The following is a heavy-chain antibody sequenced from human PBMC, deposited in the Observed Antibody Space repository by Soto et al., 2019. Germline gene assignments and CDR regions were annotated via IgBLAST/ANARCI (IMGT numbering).Heavy chain of an antibody. CDR2: MNPNSGNT. Sequence: ASAKVSCKASGYTFTSYDINWVRQATGQGLEWMGWMNPNSGNTGYAQKFQGRVTMTRNTSISTAYMELSSLRSEDTAVYYCARGVRSLDCSSTSCLLRYYMDVWGKGTTVTVSS. CDR3: ARGVRSLDCSSTSCLLRYYMDV. V-gene: IGHV1-8*01. CDR1: GYTFTSYD. D-gene: IGHD2-2*01. J-gene: IGHJ6*03.